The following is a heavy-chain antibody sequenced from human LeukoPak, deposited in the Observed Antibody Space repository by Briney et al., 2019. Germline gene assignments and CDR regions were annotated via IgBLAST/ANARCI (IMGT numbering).Heavy chain of an antibody. CDR2: IYSGGST. CDR3: ARSPPSEYYYDSSGYFDAFDI. D-gene: IGHD3-22*01. J-gene: IGHJ3*02. V-gene: IGHV3-66*01. Sequence: PEGSLRLSCAASGFTASRNNISWVREAPGKGLGWVSVIYSGGSTYYADSVKGRLTISRDNSKNTLYLQMNSLRAEDTAVYYCARSPPSEYYYDSSGYFDAFDIWGQGTMVTVSS. CDR1: GFTASRNN.